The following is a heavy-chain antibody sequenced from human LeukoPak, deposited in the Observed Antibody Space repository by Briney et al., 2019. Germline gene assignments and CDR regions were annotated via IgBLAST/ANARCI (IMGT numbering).Heavy chain of an antibody. V-gene: IGHV3-30*02. Sequence: PGGSLRLSCAASGFTFSSYGMHWVRQAPGKGLEWVAFIRYDGSNKYYADSVKGRFTISRDNSKNTLYLQMNSLRAEDTAVYYCAREKVAGHRGAFDIWGQGTMVTVSS. CDR1: GFTFSSYG. CDR2: IRYDGSNK. J-gene: IGHJ3*02. D-gene: IGHD6-19*01. CDR3: AREKVAGHRGAFDI.